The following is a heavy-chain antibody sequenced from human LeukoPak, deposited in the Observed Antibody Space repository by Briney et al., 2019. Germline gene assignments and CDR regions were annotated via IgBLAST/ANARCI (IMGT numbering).Heavy chain of an antibody. CDR2: INTNTGNP. D-gene: IGHD4-17*01. V-gene: IGHV7-4-1*02. J-gene: IGHJ4*02. CDR1: GYTFTSYA. Sequence: ASVKVSCKASGYTFTSYAMNWVRQAPGQGLEWMGWINTNTGNPTYAQGFTGRFVFSLDTSVSTAYLQISSLKAEDTAVYYCARVDFDTERPVRPPSADYWGQGTLVTVSS. CDR3: ARVDFDTERPVRPPSADY.